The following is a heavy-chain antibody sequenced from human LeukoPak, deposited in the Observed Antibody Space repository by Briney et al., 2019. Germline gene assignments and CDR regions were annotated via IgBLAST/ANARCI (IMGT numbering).Heavy chain of an antibody. CDR2: NSSSSSYI. CDR3: AKGGRSWEWLEV. CDR1: GFTFSSYS. V-gene: IGHV3-21*01. D-gene: IGHD3-3*01. Sequence: GGSLRLSCAASGFTFSSYSMNWVRQAPGKGLEWVSSNSSSSSYIYYADSVKGRFTISRDNSKNTLYLQMNSLRAEDTAVYYCAKGGRSWEWLEVWGQGTLVTVSS. J-gene: IGHJ4*02.